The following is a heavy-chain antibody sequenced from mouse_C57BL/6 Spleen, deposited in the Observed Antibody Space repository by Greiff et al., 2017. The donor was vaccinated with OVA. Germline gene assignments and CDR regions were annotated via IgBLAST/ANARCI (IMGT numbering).Heavy chain of an antibody. J-gene: IGHJ3*01. CDR1: GFTFSDYG. CDR2: ISSGSSTI. Sequence: EVHLVESGGGLVKPGGSLKLSCAASGFTFSDYGMHWVRQAPEKGLEWVPYISSGSSTIYYADTVKGRFTISRDNAKNTLFLHMTSLRSEDTAMYCCARETAQATFAYWGQGTLVTVSA. V-gene: IGHV5-17*01. CDR3: ARETAQATFAY. D-gene: IGHD3-2*02.